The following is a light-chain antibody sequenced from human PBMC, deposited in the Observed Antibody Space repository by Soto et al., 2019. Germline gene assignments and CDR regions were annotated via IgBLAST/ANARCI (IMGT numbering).Light chain of an antibody. CDR1: TRDIGAYDY. J-gene: IGLJ1*01. V-gene: IGLV2-14*03. CDR2: AVN. CDR3: SSYTPRSTYV. Sequence: QSALTQPASVSGSPGQSITISCTGSTRDIGAYDYVSWYQQYPGKAPRLIIYAVNSRPSGVSNRFSGAKSGNKASLTISGLQAEDEADHHSSSYTPRSTYVFVTGTKDTVL.